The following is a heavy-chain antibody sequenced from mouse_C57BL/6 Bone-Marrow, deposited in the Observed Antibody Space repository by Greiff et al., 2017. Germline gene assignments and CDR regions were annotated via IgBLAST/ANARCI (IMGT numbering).Heavy chain of an antibody. CDR1: GFSFNTYA. CDR3: VRPQKAWFAY. Sequence: EVQVVESGGGLVQPKGSLKLSCEASGFSFNTYAMNWVRQAPGKGLEWVARIRSKSNNYATYYADSVKDRFTISRDDSESMLYLQMNNLKTEDTAMYYCVRPQKAWFAYWGQGTLVTVSA. CDR2: IRSKSNNYAT. J-gene: IGHJ3*01. V-gene: IGHV10-1*01.